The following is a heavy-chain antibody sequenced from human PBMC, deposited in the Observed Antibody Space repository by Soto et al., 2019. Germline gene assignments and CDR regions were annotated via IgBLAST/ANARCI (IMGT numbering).Heavy chain of an antibody. CDR1: GFSFSNYG. Sequence: QVQLVESGGGVVQPGRSLRLSCAASGFSFSNYGMHWVRQAPGKGLEWVAAIWYDGVKKHHADSVKGRFTISRDTSKNTLYLQMNSLRAEDTAVYYCARDRNIVVVPAAIADYWGQGTLVTVSS. J-gene: IGHJ4*02. CDR2: IWYDGVKK. CDR3: ARDRNIVVVPAAIADY. V-gene: IGHV3-33*01. D-gene: IGHD2-2*01.